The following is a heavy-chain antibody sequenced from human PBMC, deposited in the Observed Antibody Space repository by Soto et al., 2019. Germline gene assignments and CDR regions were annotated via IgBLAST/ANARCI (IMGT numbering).Heavy chain of an antibody. D-gene: IGHD5-18*01. CDR3: ARRYNYGSPNVFDI. J-gene: IGHJ3*02. CDR1: GGSITGYY. V-gene: IGHV4-59*01. Sequence: SETLSLTCTVSGGSITGYYWNWIRQPPGKGLEWIGRVYDSGSTSYNPSLKGRVTISVDTSKNQFSLNLNSVTTADTAVYYCARRYNYGSPNVFDIWGQGAKVTVSS. CDR2: VYDSGST.